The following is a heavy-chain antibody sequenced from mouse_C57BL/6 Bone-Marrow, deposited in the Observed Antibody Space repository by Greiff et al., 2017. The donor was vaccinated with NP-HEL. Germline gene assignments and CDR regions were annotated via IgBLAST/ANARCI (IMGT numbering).Heavy chain of an antibody. V-gene: IGHV1-55*01. D-gene: IGHD1-1*01. Sequence: QVQLQQPGAELVKPGASVKMSCKASGYTFTSYWITWVKQRPGQGLEWIGDIYPGSGSTNYNEKFKSKATLTVDTSSSTAYMQLSSLTSEDSAVYYCAREWVTTVVATRDFDVWGTGTTVTVSS. J-gene: IGHJ1*03. CDR2: IYPGSGST. CDR1: GYTFTSYW. CDR3: AREWVTTVVATRDFDV.